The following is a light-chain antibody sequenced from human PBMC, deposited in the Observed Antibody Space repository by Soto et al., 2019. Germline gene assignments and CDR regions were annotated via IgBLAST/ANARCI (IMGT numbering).Light chain of an antibody. J-gene: IGKJ4*01. CDR1: QSIASY. V-gene: IGKV1-39*01. Sequence: DVQMTQSPSSVSASVGDRVTITCRASQSIASYLNWYQQRPGKAPKLLIYAASNLESGVPSRFSGSGSETDFTLTISSLQPEDFATYFCQHGYSTPLTFGGGTKVDI. CDR2: AAS. CDR3: QHGYSTPLT.